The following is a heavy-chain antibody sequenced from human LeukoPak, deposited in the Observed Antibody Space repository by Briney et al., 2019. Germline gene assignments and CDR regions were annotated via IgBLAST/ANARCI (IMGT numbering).Heavy chain of an antibody. Sequence: QPGGSLRLSCAASGFTFSSYAMNWVRQAPGKGLEWVSGISGSGGSTYYADSVKGRFTISRGNSKNTLYLQMNSLRAEDTAVYYCAKGKQQLVYFDYWGQGTLVTVSS. D-gene: IGHD6-13*01. CDR2: ISGSGGST. CDR3: AKGKQQLVYFDY. V-gene: IGHV3-23*01. CDR1: GFTFSSYA. J-gene: IGHJ4*02.